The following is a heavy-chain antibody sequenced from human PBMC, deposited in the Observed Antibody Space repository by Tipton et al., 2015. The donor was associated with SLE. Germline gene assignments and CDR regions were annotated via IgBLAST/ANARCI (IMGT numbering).Heavy chain of an antibody. CDR1: GYTFTSYA. CDR3: ASVLTLGTSLLTFDY. V-gene: IGHV1-18*01. Sequence: QVQLVQSGAEVKKPGASVKVSCKASGYTFTSYAISWVRQAPGQGLEWMGWISAYNGNTNYAQKLQGRVTMTTDTSTSTAYMELRSLRSDDTAVYYCASVLTLGTSLLTFDYWGQGTLGTVSS. D-gene: IGHD7-27*01. CDR2: ISAYNGNT. J-gene: IGHJ4*02.